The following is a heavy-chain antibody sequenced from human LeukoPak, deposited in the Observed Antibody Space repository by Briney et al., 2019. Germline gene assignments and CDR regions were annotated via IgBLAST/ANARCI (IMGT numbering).Heavy chain of an antibody. Sequence: GGSLRLSCAASGFTFSSYAMSWVRQAPGKGLEWVSAISGSGGSTYYADSVKGRFTISRDNSKNTLYLQMNSLRPEDTAVYYCAKETYRSGSHYNIIDSWGQGTLVTVSS. V-gene: IGHV3-23*01. D-gene: IGHD3-10*01. CDR3: AKETYRSGSHYNIIDS. CDR1: GFTFSSYA. J-gene: IGHJ4*02. CDR2: ISGSGGST.